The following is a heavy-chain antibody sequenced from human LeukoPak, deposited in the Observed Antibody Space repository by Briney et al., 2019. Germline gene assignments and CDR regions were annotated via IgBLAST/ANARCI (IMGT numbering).Heavy chain of an antibody. D-gene: IGHD3-3*01. CDR3: ARVPHGETIFGVVLYWFDP. Sequence: PSETLSLTCTVSSYSITSGYYWGWVRQPPGKGLEWIGSIYHSGSTYYNPSLKSRVTISVDTSKNQFSLNLNSVTAADTAVYYCARVPHGETIFGVVLYWFDPWGQGTLVTVFS. J-gene: IGHJ5*02. CDR1: SYSITSGYY. V-gene: IGHV4-38-2*02. CDR2: IYHSGST.